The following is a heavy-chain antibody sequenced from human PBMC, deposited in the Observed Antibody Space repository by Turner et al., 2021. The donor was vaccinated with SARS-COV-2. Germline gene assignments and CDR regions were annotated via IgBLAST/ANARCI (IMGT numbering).Heavy chain of an antibody. CDR1: GGSISSSNYY. Sequence: QLQLPESGPGLVKPSETLSLTCTVPGGSISSSNYYWCWIRQPPGKGREWIGSIDYSGSTYYKPSLKSRVTISVDTTKNQFSLKLSSVTAADTAVYYCARLLNPGSYYYYYYGMDVWGQGTTVTVSS. CDR3: ARLLNPGSYYYYYYGMDV. CDR2: IDYSGST. V-gene: IGHV4-39*01. J-gene: IGHJ6*02. D-gene: IGHD3-10*01.